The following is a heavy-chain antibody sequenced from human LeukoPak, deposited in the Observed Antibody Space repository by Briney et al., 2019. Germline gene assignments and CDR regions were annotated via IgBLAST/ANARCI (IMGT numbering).Heavy chain of an antibody. J-gene: IGHJ3*02. CDR1: GFTFSTYD. CDR3: ARGRCSSPSCSFRLYGLDI. V-gene: IGHV3-13*04. Sequence: KPGGSLRLSCVASGFTFSTYDMHWVRQAAGDRLEWVSSIYIADDTYYPDSVKGLFSISRENSKNLLYLQMNSLGAGDTAVYYCARGRCSSPSCSFRLYGLDIWGQGTMVTVTS. CDR2: IYIADDT. D-gene: IGHD2-2*01.